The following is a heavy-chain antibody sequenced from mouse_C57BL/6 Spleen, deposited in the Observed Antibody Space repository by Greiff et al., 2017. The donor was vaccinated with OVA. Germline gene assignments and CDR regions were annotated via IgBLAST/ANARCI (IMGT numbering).Heavy chain of an antibody. CDR3: ATVVATPMDY. CDR1: GYTLTDYY. CDR2: INPNNGGT. V-gene: IGHV1-26*01. J-gene: IGHJ4*01. D-gene: IGHD1-1*01. Sequence: EVQLQQSGPELVKPGASVKISCKASGYTLTDYYMNWVKQSHGKSLEWIGDINPNNGGTSYNQKFKGKATLTVDKSSSTAYMELRSLTSEDSAVYYCATVVATPMDYWGQGTSVTVSS.